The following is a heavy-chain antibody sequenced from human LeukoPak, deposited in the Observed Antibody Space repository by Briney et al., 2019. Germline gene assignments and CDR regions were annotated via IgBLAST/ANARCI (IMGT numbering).Heavy chain of an antibody. Sequence: GGSLRLSCAASGFTFSSYEMNWVRQAPGKGLEWVSYISSSGSTIYYADSVKGRFTISRDNAKNSLYLQMNSLRAEDTAVYYCARDRGGWYKGIGAFDIWGQGTMVTVSS. J-gene: IGHJ3*02. CDR2: ISSSGSTI. V-gene: IGHV3-48*03. CDR3: ARDRGGWYKGIGAFDI. D-gene: IGHD6-19*01. CDR1: GFTFSSYE.